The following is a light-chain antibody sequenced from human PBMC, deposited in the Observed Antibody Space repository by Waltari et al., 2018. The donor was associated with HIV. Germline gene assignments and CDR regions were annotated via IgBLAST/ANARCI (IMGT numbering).Light chain of an antibody. CDR1: QKILYKSNNKNY. V-gene: IGKV4-1*01. J-gene: IGKJ4*01. CDR2: WAS. Sequence: DIVMTQSPDSLAVSLGERATINCKSSQKILYKSNNKNYLAWYQHKPGQPPKLLIYWASTRESGVPDRFSGSGSGTDFTLTISSLQAEDVAVYSCQQYYSVPFTFGGGTKVVIK. CDR3: QQYYSVPFT.